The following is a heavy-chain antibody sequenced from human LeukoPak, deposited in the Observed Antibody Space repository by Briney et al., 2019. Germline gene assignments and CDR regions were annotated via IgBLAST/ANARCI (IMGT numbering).Heavy chain of an antibody. CDR1: GYTFTGYY. J-gene: IGHJ5*02. CDR2: INPNSGGT. V-gene: IGHV1-2*02. D-gene: IGHD3-10*01. Sequence: ASVKVSFKASGYTFTGYYMHWVRQAPGQGLEWMAWINPNSGGTNYAQKFQGRVTMTRDTSISTAYMELSRLRSDDTAVYYCARVLGSGRNWFDPWGQGTLVTVSS. CDR3: ARVLGSGRNWFDP.